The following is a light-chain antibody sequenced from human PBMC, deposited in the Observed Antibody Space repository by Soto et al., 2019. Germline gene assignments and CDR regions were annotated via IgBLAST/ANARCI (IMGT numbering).Light chain of an antibody. V-gene: IGKV1-39*01. CDR3: QQGYSNPWT. CDR2: AAS. J-gene: IGKJ1*01. CDR1: QTVNTY. Sequence: DIQMTQSPSSLSASIGDRVTITCRASQTVNTYLHWYQQKPGKAPKLLIYAASNLQIGVPSRFSGSGSGTNFTRSLNSLQPEDFATYYCQQGYSNPWTFGQGTKVEIK.